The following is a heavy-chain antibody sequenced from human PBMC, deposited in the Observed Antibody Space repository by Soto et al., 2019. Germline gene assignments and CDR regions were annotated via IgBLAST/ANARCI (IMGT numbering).Heavy chain of an antibody. Sequence: QVQLVQSGAEVKEPGASVKVSCKASGYTFVSYVISWVRQAPGQGLEWMGWISPYNGNTNYAQKFQGRVTMTTDTSTSTVYMKLRSLRSDDTGVYYCSRDAQKWLVAAFDIWGQGTRVAVSS. J-gene: IGHJ3*02. V-gene: IGHV1-18*01. D-gene: IGHD6-19*01. CDR2: ISPYNGNT. CDR3: SRDAQKWLVAAFDI. CDR1: GYTFVSYV.